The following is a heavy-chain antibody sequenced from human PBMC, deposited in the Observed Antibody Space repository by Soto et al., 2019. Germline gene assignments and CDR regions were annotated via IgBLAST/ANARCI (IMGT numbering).Heavy chain of an antibody. CDR3: ARDLPVAGTYYYYYYGMDV. V-gene: IGHV4-59*01. J-gene: IGHJ6*02. CDR1: GGSISSYY. D-gene: IGHD6-19*01. Sequence: SETLSLTCTVSGGSISSYYWSWIRQPPGKGLEWIGYIYYSGSTNYNPSLKSRVTISVDTSKNQFSLKLSSVTAADTAVYYCARDLPVAGTYYYYYYGMDVWGQGTTVTAP. CDR2: IYYSGST.